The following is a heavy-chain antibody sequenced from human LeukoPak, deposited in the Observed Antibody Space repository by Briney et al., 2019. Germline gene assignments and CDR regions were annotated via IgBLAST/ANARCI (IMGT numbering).Heavy chain of an antibody. CDR1: GFTVSSNY. CDR3: ARQVSCDTTTCYAGMPPDY. V-gene: IGHV3-66*04. J-gene: IGHJ4*02. Sequence: PGGSLRLSCAASGFTVSSNYMSWVRQAPGKGLEWVSVISGSDGSRDDSGNTLFLQMNSLRAEDTAVYYCARQVSCDTTTCYAGMPPDYWGQGTLVTVSS. CDR2: ISG. D-gene: IGHD2-2*01.